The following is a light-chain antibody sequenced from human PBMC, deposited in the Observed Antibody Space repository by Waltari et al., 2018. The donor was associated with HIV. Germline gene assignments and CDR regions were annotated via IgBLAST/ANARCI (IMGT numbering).Light chain of an antibody. J-gene: IGLJ2*01. CDR2: DVA. V-gene: IGLV2-14*03. Sequence: QSALTQPASVSRSPGQSITTSCAGTGAEVGAYNSVACYQERPDTVPKLIIYDVASRPSGVSDRFSGSKSGNTASLTISGLQAEDAGDYYCSSYTTFNTIIFGGGTKLTVL. CDR1: GAEVGAYNS. CDR3: SSYTTFNTII.